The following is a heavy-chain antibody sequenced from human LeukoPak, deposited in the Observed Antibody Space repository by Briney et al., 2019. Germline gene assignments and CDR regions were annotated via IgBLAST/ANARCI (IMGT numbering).Heavy chain of an antibody. Sequence: PGGALSLSRASSLLTHRMYVKHAVRPAPGKGLEWVAVIWYDGSNKYYADSVKGRFTISRDNSKNTLYLQMNSLRAEDTAVYYCAREAEELLWFGDLADSWGQGTLVTVSS. CDR2: IWYDGSNK. CDR1: LLTHRMYV. CDR3: AREAEELLWFGDLADS. D-gene: IGHD3-10*01. V-gene: IGHV3-33*01. J-gene: IGHJ4*02.